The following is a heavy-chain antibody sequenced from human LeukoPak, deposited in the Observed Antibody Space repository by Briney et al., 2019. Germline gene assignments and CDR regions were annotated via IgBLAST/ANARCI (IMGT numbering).Heavy chain of an antibody. CDR2: INAYNGNT. CDR3: ARRASLEI. Sequence: ASVKVSCKASGYTFSSYVISWVRQAPGQGLEWMGWINAYNGNTKYVQKVQGRVTMTTDTSTSTAYMEVRSLRSDDTAMYYCARRASLEIWGQGTMVTVSS. CDR1: GYTFSSYV. D-gene: IGHD3-16*02. V-gene: IGHV1-18*01. J-gene: IGHJ3*02.